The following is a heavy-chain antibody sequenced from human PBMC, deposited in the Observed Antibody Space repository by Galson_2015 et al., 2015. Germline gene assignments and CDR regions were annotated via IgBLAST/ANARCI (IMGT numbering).Heavy chain of an antibody. CDR3: AKAAGDGGKYSSSSDYGVDV. V-gene: IGHV3-30*18. CDR1: GFTFSSYG. J-gene: IGHJ6*02. CDR2: ISYDGSNK. D-gene: IGHD6-6*01. Sequence: SLRLSCAASGFTFSSYGMHWVRQAPGKGLEWVAVISYDGSNKYYADSVKGRFTISRDNSKNTLYLQMNSLRAEDTAVYYCAKAAGDGGKYSSSSDYGVDVWGQGTTVTVSS.